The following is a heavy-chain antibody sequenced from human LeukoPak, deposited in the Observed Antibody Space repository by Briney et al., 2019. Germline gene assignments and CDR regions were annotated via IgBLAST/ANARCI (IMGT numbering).Heavy chain of an antibody. CDR1: GDSSSGFY. Sequence: SETLSLTCGVYGDSSSGFYWTWVRQAPGKGLEWIGEISYSGTPRYNPSLNSRITITLDTPKKQISLNLSPVTAADTAVYYCVRGNVKHYHSVADEYYYYMDVWGKGTAVIVTS. D-gene: IGHD6-19*01. CDR2: ISYSGTP. V-gene: IGHV4-34*01. CDR3: VRGNVKHYHSVADEYYYYMDV. J-gene: IGHJ6*03.